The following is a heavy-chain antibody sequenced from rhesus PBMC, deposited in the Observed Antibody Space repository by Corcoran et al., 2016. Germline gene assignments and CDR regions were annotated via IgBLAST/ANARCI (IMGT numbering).Heavy chain of an antibody. D-gene: IGHD5-36*01. CDR3: ARESYGFDY. CDR1: GGSISSYTW. CDR2: IYSSTETT. J-gene: IGHJ4*01. Sequence: QVQLQESGPGLVKPSETLSLTCAVSGGSISSYTWWNWIRQPPGKGLEWIGGIYSSTETTNYNPSLKNRVTISKDTSKNQFSLKLSSVPAADTAAYYCARESYGFDYWGQGVLVTVSS. V-gene: IGHV4S12*01.